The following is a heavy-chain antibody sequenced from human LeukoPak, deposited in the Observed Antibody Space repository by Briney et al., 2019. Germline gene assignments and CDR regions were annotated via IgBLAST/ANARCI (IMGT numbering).Heavy chain of an antibody. D-gene: IGHD6-6*01. J-gene: IGHJ3*02. CDR3: ATLSTAAQSAAFDI. CDR1: GYTLTELS. Sequence: ASVKVSCKVSGYTLTELSMHWVRQAPGKGLEWMGGFDPEDGETIYAQKFQGRVTMTEDTSTDTAYMELSSLRSEDTAVYYCATLSTAAQSAAFDIWGQGTMVTVSS. V-gene: IGHV1-24*01. CDR2: FDPEDGET.